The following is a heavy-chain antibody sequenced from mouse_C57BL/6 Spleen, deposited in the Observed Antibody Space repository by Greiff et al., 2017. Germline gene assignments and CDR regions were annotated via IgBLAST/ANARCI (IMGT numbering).Heavy chain of an antibody. Sequence: QVQLQQPGAELVKPGASVKLSCKASGYTFTSYWMHWVKQRPGQGLEWIGMIHPNSGSTNYNEKFKSKATLTVDKSSSPAYMQLSSLTSEDSAVYDCAGGYGNYGWYFDVWGTGTTVTVSS. CDR2: IHPNSGST. CDR1: GYTFTSYW. D-gene: IGHD2-1*01. J-gene: IGHJ1*03. CDR3: AGGYGNYGWYFDV. V-gene: IGHV1-64*01.